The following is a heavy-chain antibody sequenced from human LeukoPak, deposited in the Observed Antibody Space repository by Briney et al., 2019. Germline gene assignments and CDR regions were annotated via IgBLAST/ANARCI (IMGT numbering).Heavy chain of an antibody. Sequence: SETLSLTCTVSGGSISSSSYYWSWIRQPAGKGLEWIGRIYTSGSTNYNPSLKSRVTISVDTSKNQFSLKLSSVTAADTAVYYCARGRTRISGWGQGTLVTVSS. V-gene: IGHV4-61*02. D-gene: IGHD2/OR15-2a*01. CDR1: GGSISSSSYY. J-gene: IGHJ4*02. CDR2: IYTSGST. CDR3: ARGRTRISG.